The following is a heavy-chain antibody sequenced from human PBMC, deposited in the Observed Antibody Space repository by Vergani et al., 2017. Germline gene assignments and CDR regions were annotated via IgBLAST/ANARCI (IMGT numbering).Heavy chain of an antibody. Sequence: QITLKESGPTLVKPTQTLTLTCTFSGFSLSTSGVGVGWIRQPPGKALEWLALIYWNDDKRYSPSLKSRLTITKDTSKNQVVLTMTNMDPVDTATYYCAHKPCTNGVCSSFDYWGQGTLVTVSS. V-gene: IGHV2-5*01. CDR1: GFSLSTSGVG. CDR3: AHKPCTNGVCSSFDY. D-gene: IGHD2-8*01. J-gene: IGHJ4*02. CDR2: IYWNDDK.